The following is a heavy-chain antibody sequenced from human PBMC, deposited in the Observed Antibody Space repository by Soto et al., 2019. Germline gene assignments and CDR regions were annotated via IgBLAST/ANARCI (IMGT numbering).Heavy chain of an antibody. CDR2: MNPNSGNT. CDR3: ARSEGHYDILTGYYWFDP. J-gene: IGHJ5*02. CDR1: GYTFTSYD. D-gene: IGHD3-9*01. V-gene: IGHV1-8*01. Sequence: ASVKVSFKASGYTFTSYDINWLRQATGQGLEWMGWMNPNSGNTGYAQKFQGRVTMTRNTSISTAYMELSSLRSEDTAVYYCARSEGHYDILTGYYWFDPWGQGTLVTVSS.